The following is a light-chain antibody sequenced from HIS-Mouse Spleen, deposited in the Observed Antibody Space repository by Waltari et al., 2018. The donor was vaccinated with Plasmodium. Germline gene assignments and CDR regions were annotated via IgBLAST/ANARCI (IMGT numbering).Light chain of an antibody. V-gene: IGLV3-10*01. CDR3: YSTDSSGNHRV. CDR2: EDS. Sequence: SYELTQPPSVSVSPGQTARITCSGDALPKKYAYWYQQKSGQAPVLVIYEDSKRPAGIPVSFSGSSSGSMATLTISGCQVEDEADYYYYSTDSSGNHRVFGGGTKLTVL. J-gene: IGLJ3*02. CDR1: ALPKKY.